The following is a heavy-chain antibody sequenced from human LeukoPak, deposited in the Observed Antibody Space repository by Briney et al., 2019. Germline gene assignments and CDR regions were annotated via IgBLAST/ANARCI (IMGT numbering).Heavy chain of an antibody. J-gene: IGHJ4*02. V-gene: IGHV5-51*01. CDR1: GYDFTIYW. Sequence: GESLQISCKGSGYDFTIYWIGWVRQMPGKGLEWMGNIYPGDSDIRYNPSFQGQVTISADKSINTAYLQWSSLKASDTAMYYCARREYCSGTSCPIDYWGQGTLVTVSS. D-gene: IGHD2-2*01. CDR2: IYPGDSDI. CDR3: ARREYCSGTSCPIDY.